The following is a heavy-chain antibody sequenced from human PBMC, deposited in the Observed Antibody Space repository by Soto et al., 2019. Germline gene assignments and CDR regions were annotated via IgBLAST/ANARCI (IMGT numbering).Heavy chain of an antibody. Sequence: SETLSLTCAVSGGSISSGGYSWSWIRQPPGKGLEWIGYIYHSGSTYYNPSLKSRVTISVDRSKNQFSLKLSSVTAADTAVYYCAGASGWELPDYWGQGTLVTVSS. CDR3: AGASGWELPDY. V-gene: IGHV4-30-2*01. J-gene: IGHJ4*02. CDR1: GGSISSGGYS. D-gene: IGHD1-26*01. CDR2: IYHSGST.